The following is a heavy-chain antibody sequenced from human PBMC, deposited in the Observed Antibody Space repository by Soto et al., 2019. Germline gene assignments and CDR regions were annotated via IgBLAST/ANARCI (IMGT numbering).Heavy chain of an antibody. CDR2: IYYSGST. CDR1: GGSISSYY. D-gene: IGHD6-13*01. J-gene: IGHJ4*02. V-gene: IGHV4-59*01. CDR3: ARAVEIAANFDY. Sequence: SETLSLTCTVSGGSISSYYWSWIRQPPGKGLEWIGYIYYSGSTNYNPSLKSRVTISVDTSKNQFSLKLSSVNAADTAVYYCARAVEIAANFDYWGQGNMVTVYS.